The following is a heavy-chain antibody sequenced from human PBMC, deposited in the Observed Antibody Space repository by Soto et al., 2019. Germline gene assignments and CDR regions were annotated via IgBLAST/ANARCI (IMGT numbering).Heavy chain of an antibody. CDR1: GGSTSSSSYY. CDR3: GRQGRTDWYSSAWIDY. J-gene: IGHJ4*02. V-gene: IGHV4-39*01. D-gene: IGHD6-19*01. CDR2: IYYSGST. Sequence: PSETLSLTCTVSGGSTSSSSYYWGWIRQPPGKGLEWIGSIYYSGSTSFNPSLKSRVIMSVDTPKNQFSLKLSSVTAADTAIYYWGRQGRTDWYSSAWIDYGGQGTLVTVSS.